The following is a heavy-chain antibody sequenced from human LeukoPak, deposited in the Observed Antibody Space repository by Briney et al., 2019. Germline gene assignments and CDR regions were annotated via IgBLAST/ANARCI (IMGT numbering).Heavy chain of an antibody. V-gene: IGHV3-21*01. CDR3: ARGADYNFDV. CDR2: ISSSSTYI. D-gene: IGHD4/OR15-4a*01. CDR1: GFTFSTYT. J-gene: IGHJ3*01. Sequence: PGGSLRLSCTASGFTFSTYTMNWVRQALGKGLEWVSSISSSSTYIYNTDSVKGRFTISRDNAKNSLFLQMNSLRAEDTAAYYCARGADYNFDVWGQGTMVTVSS.